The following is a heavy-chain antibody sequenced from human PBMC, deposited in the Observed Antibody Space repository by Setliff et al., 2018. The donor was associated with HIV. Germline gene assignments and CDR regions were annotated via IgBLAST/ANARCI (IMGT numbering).Heavy chain of an antibody. Sequence: ASVKVSCKASGDTSSTYAINWVRQAPGQGLEWMGQFIPILDITNYAPKFQGRVTITADKSTNTMYMEMTSLTSEDTAVYYCAGPRGDEAFDIWGQGTMVTVSS. J-gene: IGHJ3*02. CDR1: GDTSSTYA. CDR3: AGPRGDEAFDI. V-gene: IGHV1-69*10. D-gene: IGHD3-10*01. CDR2: FIPILDIT.